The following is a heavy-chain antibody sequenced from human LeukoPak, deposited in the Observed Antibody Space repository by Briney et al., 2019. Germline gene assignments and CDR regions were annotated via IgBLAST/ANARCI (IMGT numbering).Heavy chain of an antibody. V-gene: IGHV4-4*02. CDR3: ARGVGDYLKYGGYLFDS. J-gene: IGHJ4*02. CDR2: IYHSGTT. Sequence: SGTLSLTCTVSGGSLSTISWWTWVRQPPGKGLEWIGEIYHSGTTNDNPSLKSRVTMSVDESKNHFSLRLTSVTAADTAIYYCARGVGDYLKYGGYLFDSWGQGTLVIVSS. D-gene: IGHD4-17*01. CDR1: GGSLSTISW.